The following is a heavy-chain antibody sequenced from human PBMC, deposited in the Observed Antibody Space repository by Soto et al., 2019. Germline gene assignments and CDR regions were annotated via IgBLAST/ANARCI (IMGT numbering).Heavy chain of an antibody. D-gene: IGHD6-13*01. CDR2: IYYSGST. V-gene: IGHV4-39*01. CDR1: GGSISSSSYY. CDR3: ARLPQLVCGYFGY. Sequence: SETLSLTCTVSGGSISSSSYYWGWIRQPPGKGLEWIGSIYYSGSTYYNPSLKSRVTISVDTSKNQFSLKLSSVTAADTAVYYCARLPQLVCGYFGYWGQGTLVTVSS. J-gene: IGHJ4*02.